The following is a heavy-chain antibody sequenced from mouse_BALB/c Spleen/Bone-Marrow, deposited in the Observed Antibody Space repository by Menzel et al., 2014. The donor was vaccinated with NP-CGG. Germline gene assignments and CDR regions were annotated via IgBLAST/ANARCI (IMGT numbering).Heavy chain of an antibody. CDR3: TRETAVVADFDY. D-gene: IGHD1-1*01. V-gene: IGHV3-1*02. J-gene: IGHJ2*01. CDR2: IHYSGYT. CDR1: GYSITSDYG. Sequence: DVQLQESGPDLVKPSQSLSLTCTVTGYSITSDYGWHWIRQFPGNKLEWMGYIHYSGYTDYNPSLKSRISITRDTSKNQFFLQLNSVTTEDTATYYCTRETAVVADFDYWGQGTTLTVSS.